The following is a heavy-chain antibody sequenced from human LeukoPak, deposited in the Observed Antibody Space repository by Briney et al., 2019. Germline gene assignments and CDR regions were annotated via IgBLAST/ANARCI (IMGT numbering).Heavy chain of an antibody. D-gene: IGHD1-7*01. V-gene: IGHV7-4-1*02. CDR1: GGTFSIYA. Sequence: ASVNVSCKASGGTFSIYAISWVRQAPGQGLEWMGWINPNSGNPTFAQGFTGRFVFSLDTSVSTAYLQISSLKTEDTAVYYCARDRTLFDYWGQGTLVTVSS. J-gene: IGHJ4*02. CDR2: INPNSGNP. CDR3: ARDRTLFDY.